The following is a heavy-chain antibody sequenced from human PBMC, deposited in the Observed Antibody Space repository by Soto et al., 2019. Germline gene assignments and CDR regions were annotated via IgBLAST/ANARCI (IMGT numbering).Heavy chain of an antibody. CDR3: ARLLDPTSNWFDP. D-gene: IGHD5-12*01. CDR2: IYPGDSDT. J-gene: IGHJ5*02. CDR1: GYSFTSYW. Sequence: LKISCKGSGYSFTSYWIGWVRQMPGKGLEWMGIIYPGDSDTRYSPSFQGQVTISADKSISTAYLQWSGLKASDTAMYYCARLLDPTSNWFDPWGQGTLVTVSS. V-gene: IGHV5-51*01.